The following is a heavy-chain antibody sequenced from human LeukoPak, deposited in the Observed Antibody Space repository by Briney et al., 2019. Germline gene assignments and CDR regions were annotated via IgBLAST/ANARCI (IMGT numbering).Heavy chain of an antibody. D-gene: IGHD5-12*01. CDR3: ARVSIVATYYYYYYGMDV. CDR2: MNPNSGNT. Sequence: ASVKDSCKASGYTFTSYDINWVRQATGQGLEWMGWMNPNSGNTGYAQKFQGRVTMTRNTSISTAYMELSSLRSEDTAVYYCARVSIVATYYYYYYGMDVWGQGTTVTVSS. V-gene: IGHV1-8*01. CDR1: GYTFTSYD. J-gene: IGHJ6*02.